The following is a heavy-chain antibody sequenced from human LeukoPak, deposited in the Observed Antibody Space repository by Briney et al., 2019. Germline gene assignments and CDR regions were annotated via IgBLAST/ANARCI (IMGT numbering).Heavy chain of an antibody. Sequence: SETLSLTCTVSGGSISSYYWSWTRQPAGKGLEWIGRIYTSGSTNYNPSLKSRVTMSVDTSKNQFSLKLSSVTAADTAVYYCARSPRVISHYYYYYYMDVWGKGTTVTVSS. CDR1: GGSISSYY. J-gene: IGHJ6*03. CDR3: ARSPRVISHYYYYYYMDV. CDR2: IYTSGST. D-gene: IGHD3-16*02. V-gene: IGHV4-4*07.